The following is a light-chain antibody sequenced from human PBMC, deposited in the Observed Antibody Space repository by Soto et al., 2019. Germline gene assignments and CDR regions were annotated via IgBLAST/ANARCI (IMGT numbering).Light chain of an antibody. CDR3: QSYDTSLSIVV. J-gene: IGLJ2*01. CDR2: GNT. Sequence: QSVLTQPPSVSGAPGQRVTISCTGSSSNIGAGYAVHWYQQLPGTAPKLLIYGNTNRPSGVPDRFSGSKSGTSASLALTGLQAEDEADYYCQSYDTSLSIVVFGGGTKLTVL. V-gene: IGLV1-40*01. CDR1: SSNIGAGYA.